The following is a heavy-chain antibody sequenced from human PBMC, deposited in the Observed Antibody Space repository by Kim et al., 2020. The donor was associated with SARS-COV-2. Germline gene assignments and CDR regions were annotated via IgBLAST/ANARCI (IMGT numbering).Heavy chain of an antibody. V-gene: IGHV3-73*01. CDR1: GFTFSGSA. CDR2: IRSKANSYAT. CDR3: TSILHAHSGWSHGMDV. D-gene: IGHD2-15*01. Sequence: GGSLRLSCAASGFTFSGSAMHWVRQASGKGLEWVGRIRSKANSYATAYAASVKGRFTISRDDSKNTAYLQMNSLKTEDTAVYYCTSILHAHSGWSHGMDVWGQGTTVTVSS. J-gene: IGHJ6*02.